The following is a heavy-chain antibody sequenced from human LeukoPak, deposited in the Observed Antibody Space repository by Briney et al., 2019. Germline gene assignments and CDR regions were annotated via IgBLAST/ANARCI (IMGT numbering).Heavy chain of an antibody. CDR3: ARHEGHCTGGNCYSNAFDV. V-gene: IGHV4-59*08. Sequence: SETLSLTCTVSRGSISRYYWSWIRRPPGKGQEWIGYIFHSGSTKYSPSLKSRVTISLDTSKKQFSLKLTSVTATDTAVYFCARHEGHCTGGNCYSNAFDVWGQGTMVTVSA. CDR2: IFHSGST. CDR1: RGSISRYY. J-gene: IGHJ3*01. D-gene: IGHD2-15*01.